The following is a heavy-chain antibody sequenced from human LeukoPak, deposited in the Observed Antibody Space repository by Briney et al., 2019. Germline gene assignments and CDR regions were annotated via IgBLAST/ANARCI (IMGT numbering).Heavy chain of an antibody. D-gene: IGHD6-19*01. Sequence: ASVKVSCKASGYTFTSYAMHWVRQSPGQRLEWMGWVNAGNGNTKYSQKFQGRVTITRDTSASTAYMELSSLRSEDTAVYYCAREPLSGCYPAARYYFDYWGQGTLVTVSS. V-gene: IGHV1-3*01. CDR1: GYTFTSYA. CDR2: VNAGNGNT. CDR3: AREPLSGCYPAARYYFDY. J-gene: IGHJ4*02.